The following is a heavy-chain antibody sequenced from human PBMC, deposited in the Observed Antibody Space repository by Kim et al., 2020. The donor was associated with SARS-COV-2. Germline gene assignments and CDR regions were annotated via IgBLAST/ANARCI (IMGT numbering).Heavy chain of an antibody. CDR1: GFTFSSYG. Sequence: GGSLRLSCAASGFTFSSYGMHWVRQAPGKGLEWVAVIWYDGSNKYYADSVKGRFTISRDNSKNTLYLQMNSLRAEDTAVYYCAKDKRVTRRGGPRHGGYYYYGMDVWGQGTTVTVSS. D-gene: IGHD4-17*01. CDR2: IWYDGSNK. V-gene: IGHV3-33*06. CDR3: AKDKRVTRRGGPRHGGYYYYGMDV. J-gene: IGHJ6*02.